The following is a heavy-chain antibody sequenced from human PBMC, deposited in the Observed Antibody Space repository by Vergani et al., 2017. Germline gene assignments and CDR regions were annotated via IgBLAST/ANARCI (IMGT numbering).Heavy chain of an antibody. CDR1: GGSISSSSYY. Sequence: QLQLQESGPGLVKPSETLSLTCTVSGGSISSSSYYWGWIRQPPGKGLEWIGSIYYSGSTYYNPSLKSRVTISVDTSKNQFSLKLSSVTAADTAVYYCARGYYDILTGYSSLGYWGQGTLVTVSS. V-gene: IGHV4-39*01. J-gene: IGHJ4*02. D-gene: IGHD3-9*01. CDR3: ARGYYDILTGYSSLGY. CDR2: IYYSGST.